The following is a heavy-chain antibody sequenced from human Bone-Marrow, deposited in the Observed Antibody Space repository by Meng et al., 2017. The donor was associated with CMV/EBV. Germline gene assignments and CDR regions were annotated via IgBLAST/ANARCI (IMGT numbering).Heavy chain of an antibody. CDR2: IYPGDSDT. J-gene: IGHJ5*02. CDR3: ARLIRDSSSLDP. D-gene: IGHD6-6*01. Sequence: GEAPKTPLQGPGYSFTSYWIVWVRQMPGKGLEWMGIIYPGDSDTRYSPSFQGQVTISAAKSISTAYLQWSSLKASDTAMYYCARLIRDSSSLDPWGQGTLVTVSS. CDR1: GYSFTSYW. V-gene: IGHV5-51*01.